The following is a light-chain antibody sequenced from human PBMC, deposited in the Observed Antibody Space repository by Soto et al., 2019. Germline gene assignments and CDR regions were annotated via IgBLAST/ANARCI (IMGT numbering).Light chain of an antibody. J-gene: IGKJ1*01. CDR2: GAS. Sequence: EIVLTQSPATLSVSPGDRVTLSCRASQSVDINLAWYQQRPGQAPRLLVYGASTKATDMPGRLSGRGSGTEFTLTLRNQQSEDFAVYYCQQYRNWPRTVGKGTKLEL. CDR1: QSVDIN. CDR3: QQYRNWPRT. V-gene: IGKV3-15*01.